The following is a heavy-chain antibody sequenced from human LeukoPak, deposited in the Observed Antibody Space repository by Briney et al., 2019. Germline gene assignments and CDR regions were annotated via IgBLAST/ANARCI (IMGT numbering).Heavy chain of an antibody. CDR2: IIPILGIA. CDR3: AREVTMIVVVITYFDH. D-gene: IGHD3-22*01. Sequence: RASVKVSCKASGGTFSSYAISWVRQAPGQGLEWMGRIIPILGIANYAQKFQGRVTITADKSTSTAYMELSSLRSEDTAVYYCAREVTMIVVVITYFDHWGQGTLVTVSS. J-gene: IGHJ4*02. CDR1: GGTFSSYA. V-gene: IGHV1-69*04.